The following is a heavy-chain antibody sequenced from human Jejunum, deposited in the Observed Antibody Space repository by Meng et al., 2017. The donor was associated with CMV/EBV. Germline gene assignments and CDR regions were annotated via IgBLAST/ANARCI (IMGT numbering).Heavy chain of an antibody. CDR2: ISSSGSYI. CDR1: EFSFSSFN. V-gene: IGHV3-21*01. Sequence: EFSFSSFNMSWVRQAPGRGLEWVSSISSSGSYIYYADSVKGRFTISRDNAKDSLYLQMNSLRAEDTAVYYCAKQMPWNYYHGMDLWGQGTTVTVSS. CDR3: AKQMPWNYYHGMDL. D-gene: IGHD2-2*01. J-gene: IGHJ6*02.